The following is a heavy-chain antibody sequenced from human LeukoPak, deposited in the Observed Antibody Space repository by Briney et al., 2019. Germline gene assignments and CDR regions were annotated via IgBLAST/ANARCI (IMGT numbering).Heavy chain of an antibody. V-gene: IGHV1-24*01. CDR3: ATRSSGWYRVDY. CDR2: FDPEDGET. Sequence: GGSVKVSCRVSGYTLTELSMHWVRQAPGKGLEWMGGFDPEDGETIYAQKFQGRVTMTEDTSTDTAYMELSSLRSEDTAVYYCATRSSGWYRVDYWGQGTLVTVSS. J-gene: IGHJ4*02. D-gene: IGHD6-19*01. CDR1: GYTLTELS.